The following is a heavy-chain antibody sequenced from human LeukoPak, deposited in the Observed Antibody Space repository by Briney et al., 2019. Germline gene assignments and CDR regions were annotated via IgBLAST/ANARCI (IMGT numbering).Heavy chain of an antibody. Sequence: TSETLSLTCAVYGGSFSGYYWSWIRQPPGKGLEWIGEINHSGSTNYNPSLKSRVTISVDTSKNQFSLKLSSVTAADTAVYYCARRPPSYYGSGSYYKGGFDYWGQGTLVTVSS. D-gene: IGHD3-10*01. CDR2: INHSGST. J-gene: IGHJ4*02. CDR3: ARRPPSYYGSGSYYKGGFDY. V-gene: IGHV4-34*01. CDR1: GGSFSGYY.